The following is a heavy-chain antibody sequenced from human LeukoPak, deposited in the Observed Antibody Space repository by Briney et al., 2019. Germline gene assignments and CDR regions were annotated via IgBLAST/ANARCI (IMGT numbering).Heavy chain of an antibody. CDR2: ISGSGGST. CDR1: GFIFSSYP. Sequence: PGGSLRLSCAASGFIFSSYPMSWVRQAPGKGLEWVSAISGSGGSTYYADSVKGRFTISRDNSKNTLYLQMNSLRAEDTAVYYCAKEGRGVRQIDYWGQGTLVTVSS. J-gene: IGHJ4*02. CDR3: AKEGRGVRQIDY. D-gene: IGHD3-10*01. V-gene: IGHV3-23*01.